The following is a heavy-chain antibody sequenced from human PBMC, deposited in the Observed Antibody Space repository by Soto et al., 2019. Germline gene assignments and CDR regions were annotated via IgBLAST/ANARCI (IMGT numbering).Heavy chain of an antibody. CDR3: ARTDLMVTEVFDY. D-gene: IGHD2-8*01. J-gene: IGHJ4*02. CDR1: GGSIGSYY. CDR2: IYYSGNT. V-gene: IGHV4-59*01. Sequence: PSETLSLTCTVSGGSIGSYYWSWIRQPPGKGLEWIGCIYYSGNTKYNPSLKSRVTISVDTSKNQFSLRLTSVTAADTAVYYCARTDLMVTEVFDYWGQGTLVTVSS.